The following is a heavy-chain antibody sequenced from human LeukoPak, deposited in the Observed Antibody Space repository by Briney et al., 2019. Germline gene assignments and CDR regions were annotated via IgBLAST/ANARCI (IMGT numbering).Heavy chain of an antibody. V-gene: IGHV3-48*01. CDR2: ISSSSSTM. CDR1: GFTFSSYS. Sequence: GGSLRLSCVASGFTFSSYSMNWVRQAPGKGLEWVSYISSSSSTMYYADSVKGRFTISRDNAKNSLYLQMNSLRAEDTAVYYCARLGAYYFDSGNDDYWGQGTLVTVSS. J-gene: IGHJ4*02. D-gene: IGHD3-10*01. CDR3: ARLGAYYFDSGNDDY.